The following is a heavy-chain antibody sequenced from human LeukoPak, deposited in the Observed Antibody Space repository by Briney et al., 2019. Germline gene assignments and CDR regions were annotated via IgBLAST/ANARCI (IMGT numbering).Heavy chain of an antibody. J-gene: IGHJ6*03. V-gene: IGHV3-48*04. CDR3: ARENRYCTGTSCSGRSKYYYYYMDL. CDR1: GFPFNSYA. D-gene: IGHD2-2*01. Sequence: GGSLRLSCSASGFPFNSYAMNWVRQAPGKGLEWISYISSGSITIYYADSVRGRFTISRDNAKNSLYLQMNSLRAEDTAVYYCARENRYCTGTSCSGRSKYYYYYMDLWGKGTTVTVSS. CDR2: ISSGSITI.